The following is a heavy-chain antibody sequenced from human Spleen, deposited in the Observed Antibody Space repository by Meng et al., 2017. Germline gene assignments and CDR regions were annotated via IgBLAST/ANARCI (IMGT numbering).Heavy chain of an antibody. CDR3: ARGPTTMAHDFDY. V-gene: IGHV4-34*01. D-gene: IGHD4-11*01. Sequence: QVQLQQGGAGLLKPSEPLSLTCVVSRGSFSDYYWSWIRQPPGKGLEWIGEINHSGSTNYNPSLESRATISVDTSQNNLSLKLSSVTAADSAVYYCARGPTTMAHDFDYWGQGTLVTVSS. CDR1: RGSFSDYY. J-gene: IGHJ4*02. CDR2: INHSGST.